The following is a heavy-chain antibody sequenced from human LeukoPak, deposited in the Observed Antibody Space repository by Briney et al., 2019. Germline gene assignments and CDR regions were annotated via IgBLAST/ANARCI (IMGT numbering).Heavy chain of an antibody. CDR2: ISYDGSNK. CDR3: ATSIPTLYSSGWPFDY. J-gene: IGHJ4*02. D-gene: IGHD6-19*01. Sequence: PGRSLRLSCAASGFTFSSYGMHWVRQAPGKGLEWVAFISYDGSNKYYADSVKGRFTISRDNSKNTLYLQMNSLRAEDTAVYYCATSIPTLYSSGWPFDYWGQGTLVTVSS. V-gene: IGHV3-30*03. CDR1: GFTFSSYG.